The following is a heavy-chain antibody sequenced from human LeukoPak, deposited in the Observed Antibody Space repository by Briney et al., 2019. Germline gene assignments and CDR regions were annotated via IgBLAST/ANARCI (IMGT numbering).Heavy chain of an antibody. Sequence: ASVKVSCKASGGTFSSYAISWVRQAPGQGLEWMGRIIPILGIANYAQKFQGRVTITADKSTSTAYMELSSLRSEDTAVYYCARLGSYDSLYAFDIWGQGTMVTVSS. J-gene: IGHJ3*02. CDR1: GGTFSSYA. CDR3: ARLGSYDSLYAFDI. CDR2: IIPILGIA. D-gene: IGHD3-10*01. V-gene: IGHV1-69*04.